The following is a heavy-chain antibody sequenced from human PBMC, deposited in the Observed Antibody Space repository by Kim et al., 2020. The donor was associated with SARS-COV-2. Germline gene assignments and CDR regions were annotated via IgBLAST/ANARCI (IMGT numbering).Heavy chain of an antibody. CDR3: ARALGGCGGDCYSGAYYYYGMDV. D-gene: IGHD2-21*02. Sequence: SVKVSCKASGGTFSSYTISWVRQAPGQGLEWMGRIIPILGIANYAQKFQGRVTITADKSTSTAYMELSSLRSEDTAVYYCARALGGCGGDCYSGAYYYYGMDVWGQGTTVTVSS. CDR2: IIPILGIA. V-gene: IGHV1-69*02. J-gene: IGHJ6*02. CDR1: GGTFSSYT.